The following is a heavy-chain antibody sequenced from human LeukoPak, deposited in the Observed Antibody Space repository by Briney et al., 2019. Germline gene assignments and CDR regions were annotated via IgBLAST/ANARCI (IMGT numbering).Heavy chain of an antibody. Sequence: ASVKVSCKASGYSFTGQDMHWVRQAPGQGLEWMGWINPNTGGTNYAQKFQGRVTMTRDTTISAAFMELSRLTSDDTAVYYCARDSPVCSYWGQGTLVTVSS. V-gene: IGHV1-2*02. D-gene: IGHD3-10*02. CDR1: GYSFTGQD. CDR3: ARDSPVCSY. J-gene: IGHJ4*02. CDR2: INPNTGGT.